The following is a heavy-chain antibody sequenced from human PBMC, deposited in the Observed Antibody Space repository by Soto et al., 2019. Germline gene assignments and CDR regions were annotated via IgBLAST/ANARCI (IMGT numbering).Heavy chain of an antibody. CDR2: INAGNGNT. D-gene: IGHD3-22*01. Sequence: WASVKVSCKASGYTFTSYAMHWVRQAPGQRLEWMGWINAGNGNTKYSQKFQGRVTITRDTSASTAYMELSSLRSEDTAVYYCASHYDSSGPTKGLDYWGQGTLVTVSS. J-gene: IGHJ4*02. V-gene: IGHV1-3*01. CDR1: GYTFTSYA. CDR3: ASHYDSSGPTKGLDY.